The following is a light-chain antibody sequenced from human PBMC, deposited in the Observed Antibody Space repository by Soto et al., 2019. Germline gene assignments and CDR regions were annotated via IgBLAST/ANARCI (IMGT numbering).Light chain of an antibody. CDR2: DAS. CDR3: QQYETFSGK. Sequence: DIQITQSPSTLSASVGDRVTITCRASQSLNNGLAWYQQKPGKAPNLLIYDASTLERGVPSRFSGTGSGTEFTLTISSLQPDDFATYYCQQYETFSGKFGPGTKVDIK. CDR1: QSLNNG. J-gene: IGKJ1*01. V-gene: IGKV1-5*01.